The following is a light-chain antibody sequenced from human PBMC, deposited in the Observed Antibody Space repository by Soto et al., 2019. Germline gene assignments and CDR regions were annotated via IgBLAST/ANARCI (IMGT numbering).Light chain of an antibody. J-gene: IGLJ1*01. CDR3: AAWDDSLNGRV. Sequence: QSVLNQPPSASGTPGQRVTISCSGSSSNIASNTVNWYQQLPGTAPKLLIYRSDQRPSGVPDRFSGSKSGTSASLAISGLQSEDEADYYCAAWDDSLNGRVFGTGTKVTVL. V-gene: IGLV1-44*01. CDR1: SSNIASNT. CDR2: RSD.